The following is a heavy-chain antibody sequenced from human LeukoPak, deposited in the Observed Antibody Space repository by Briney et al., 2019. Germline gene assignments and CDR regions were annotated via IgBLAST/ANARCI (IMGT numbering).Heavy chain of an antibody. V-gene: IGHV3-23*01. CDR2: LAGSGGRT. D-gene: IGHD3/OR15-3a*01. J-gene: IGHJ5*02. CDR1: GFSFGDYA. Sequence: PGGSLRLSCAASGFSFGDYAMSWVRQVPGKGLEWVAILAGSGGRTRYADSVKGRFTISRDNSQNTLFLQMSSLRGDDTALYFCAKMLDTSLVLNWIDPWGQGTRVTVSS. CDR3: AKMLDTSLVLNWIDP.